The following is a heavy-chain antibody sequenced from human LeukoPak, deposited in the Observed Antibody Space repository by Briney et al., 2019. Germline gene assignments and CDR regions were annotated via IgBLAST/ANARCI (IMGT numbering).Heavy chain of an antibody. Sequence: PSETLSLTCTVSGGSISSSSYYWGWIRQPPGKGLEWIGSIYYSGSTYYNPSLKSRVTISVDTSKNQFSLKLSSVTAADTAVYYCARLAYYDFWSGYSPPSYYFDYWGQGTLVTVSS. CDR2: IYYSGST. J-gene: IGHJ4*02. D-gene: IGHD3-3*01. V-gene: IGHV4-39*01. CDR3: ARLAYYDFWSGYSPPSYYFDY. CDR1: GGSISSSSYY.